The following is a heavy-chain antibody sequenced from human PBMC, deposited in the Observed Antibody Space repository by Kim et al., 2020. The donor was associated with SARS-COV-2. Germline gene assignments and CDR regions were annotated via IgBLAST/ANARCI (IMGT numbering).Heavy chain of an antibody. V-gene: IGHV1-3*01. D-gene: IGHD6-19*01. J-gene: IGHJ4*02. Sequence: NARYSEKFRARVSITRDTSATTAYLERSGLRSEDTAVYYCAREAVAGSFDHWGQGTLVTVSS. CDR3: AREAVAGSFDH.